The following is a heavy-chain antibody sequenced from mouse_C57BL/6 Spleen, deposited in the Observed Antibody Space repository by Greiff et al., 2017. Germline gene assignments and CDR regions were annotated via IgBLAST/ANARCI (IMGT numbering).Heavy chain of an antibody. CDR3: ARSGTSYAMDY. J-gene: IGHJ4*01. CDR2: INPGSGGT. V-gene: IGHV1-54*01. Sequence: VQLQQSGAELVRPGTSVKVSCKASGYAFTNYLIEWVKQRPGQGLEWIGVINPGSGGTNYNEKFKGKATLTADKSSSTAYMQLSSLTSEDSAVDFCARSGTSYAMDYWGQGTSVTVSS. CDR1: GYAFTNYL. D-gene: IGHD4-1*01.